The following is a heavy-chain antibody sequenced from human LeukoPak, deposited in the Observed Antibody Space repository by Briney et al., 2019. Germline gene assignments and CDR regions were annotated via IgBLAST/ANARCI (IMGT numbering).Heavy chain of an antibody. Sequence: GGSLRLSCAASGFTFSSYEMNWVRQAPGKGLEWVSYISSSGSTIYYADSVKGRFTISRDNAKNSLYLQMNSLRAEDTAVYYCARGCSGNSLYYFDYWGQGTLVTVSS. V-gene: IGHV3-48*03. CDR2: ISSSGSTI. J-gene: IGHJ4*02. CDR1: GFTFSSYE. D-gene: IGHD4-23*01. CDR3: ARGCSGNSLYYFDY.